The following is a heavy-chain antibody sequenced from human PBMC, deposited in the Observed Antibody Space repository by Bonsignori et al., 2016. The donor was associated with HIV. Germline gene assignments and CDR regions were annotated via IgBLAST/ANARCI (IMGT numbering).Heavy chain of an antibody. V-gene: IGHV3-23*01. J-gene: IGHJ4*02. Sequence: WIRQPPGKGLEWVSTISGSGATTHYADSVKGRFTISRDNSKNTLYLQMNTLRAEDTAVYYCAKDSSGINDYWAREPWSPSPQ. CDR2: ISGSGATT. D-gene: IGHD1-26*01. CDR3: AKDSSGINDY.